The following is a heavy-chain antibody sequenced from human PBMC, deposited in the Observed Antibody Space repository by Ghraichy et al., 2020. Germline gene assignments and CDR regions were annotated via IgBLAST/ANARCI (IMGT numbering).Heavy chain of an antibody. V-gene: IGHV3-7*01. CDR2: IKEDGSEK. Sequence: GESLNISCVAYGFTFSGYWMTWVRQAPGKGLEWVANIKEDGSEKDYVDSVKGRFTISRDNAKNSLYLQINSLRAEDTAVYYCARGVYRVDVWGQGTTVTVSS. J-gene: IGHJ6*02. CDR1: GFTFSGYW. CDR3: ARGVYRVDV.